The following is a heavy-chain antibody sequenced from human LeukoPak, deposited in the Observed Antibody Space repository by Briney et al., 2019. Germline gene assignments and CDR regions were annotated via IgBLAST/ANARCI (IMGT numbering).Heavy chain of an antibody. CDR2: IKQDGSEK. V-gene: IGHV3-7*01. J-gene: IGHJ4*02. CDR3: VQRGSGSYRPIDY. D-gene: IGHD3-10*01. CDR1: GFTFSSYW. Sequence: GGSLRLSCAASGFTFSSYWMSWVCQAPGKGLEWVANIKQDGSEKYYVDSVKGRFTISGDNAKNSLYLQMNSLRAEDTAVYYCVQRGSGSYRPIDYWGQGTLVTVSS.